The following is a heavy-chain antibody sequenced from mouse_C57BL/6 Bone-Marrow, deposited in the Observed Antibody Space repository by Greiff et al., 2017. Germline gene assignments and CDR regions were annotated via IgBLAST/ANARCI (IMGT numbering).Heavy chain of an antibody. CDR1: GFTFSSYA. Sequence: EVMLVESGGGLVKPGGSLKLSCAASGFTFSSYAMSWVRQTPEKRLEWVATISDGGSYTYYPDNVKGRFTITRDNAKNNMYLQMSHLKSEDTAMYYCARGGYYCGSWFAYWGQGTLVTVSA. D-gene: IGHD1-1*01. CDR2: ISDGGSYT. V-gene: IGHV5-4*03. J-gene: IGHJ3*01. CDR3: ARGGYYCGSWFAY.